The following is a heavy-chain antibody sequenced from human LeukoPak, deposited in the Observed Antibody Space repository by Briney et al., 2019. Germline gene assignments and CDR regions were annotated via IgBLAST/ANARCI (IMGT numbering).Heavy chain of an antibody. CDR2: IYHTGTT. D-gene: IGHD1-26*01. J-gene: IGHJ1*01. Sequence: SETLSLTCTVSGGSVSPYYWTWIRQPPGKRMEWIGYIYHTGTTRYNPSLNSRVTISVETSKNQFSLRLNSVTAADTAIYYCARLDSGDHGNIPHWGQGTLVTVSS. CDR1: GGSVSPYY. CDR3: ARLDSGDHGNIPH. V-gene: IGHV4-59*08.